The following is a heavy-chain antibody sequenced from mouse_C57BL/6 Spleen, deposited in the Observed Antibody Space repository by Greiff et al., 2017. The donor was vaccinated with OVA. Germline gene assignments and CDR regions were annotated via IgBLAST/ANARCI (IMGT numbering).Heavy chain of an antibody. J-gene: IGHJ4*01. CDR2: INPYNGDT. Sequence: EVQLQQSGPELVQPGDSVKISCKASGYSFTGYFMNWVMQSHGKSLEWIGRINPYNGDTFYNQKFKGKATLTVDKSSSKAHMELRSLTSEDSAVYYCARRGYGNYDAMDYWGQGTSVTVSS. D-gene: IGHD2-1*01. V-gene: IGHV1-20*01. CDR1: GYSFTGYF. CDR3: ARRGYGNYDAMDY.